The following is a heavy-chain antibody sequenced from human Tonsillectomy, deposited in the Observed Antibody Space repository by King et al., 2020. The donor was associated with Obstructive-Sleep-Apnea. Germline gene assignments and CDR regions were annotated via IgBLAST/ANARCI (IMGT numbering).Heavy chain of an antibody. Sequence: VQLVESGGGLVQPGRSLRLSCTTSGFTFGDYAMSGVLQAPGEGLEWVGFIRSQAYGGTTENAPSVKGRFTISRDDSKSIAYLKMNSLKTEDTAMYYCTRKQVATYWGQGTLVTVSS. V-gene: IGHV3-49*04. D-gene: IGHD5-12*01. CDR1: GFTFGDYA. CDR3: TRKQVATY. J-gene: IGHJ4*02. CDR2: IRSQAYGGTT.